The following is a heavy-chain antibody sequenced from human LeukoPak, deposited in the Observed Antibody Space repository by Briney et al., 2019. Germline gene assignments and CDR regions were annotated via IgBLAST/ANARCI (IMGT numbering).Heavy chain of an antibody. CDR3: ARPRWIQLIDY. Sequence: GGSLRLSCAASGFTFSSYWMSWVRQAPGKGLEWVANINQDGSEKYYADSVKGRFTISRDNAKNSLYLQMNSLRAEDTAVYYCARPRWIQLIDYWGQGTLVTVSS. V-gene: IGHV3-7*01. CDR2: INQDGSEK. J-gene: IGHJ4*02. CDR1: GFTFSSYW. D-gene: IGHD5-18*01.